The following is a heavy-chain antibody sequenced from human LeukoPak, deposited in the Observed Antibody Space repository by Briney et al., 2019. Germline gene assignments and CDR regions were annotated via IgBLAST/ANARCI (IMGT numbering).Heavy chain of an antibody. CDR1: GGSISSGGYY. CDR2: IYYSGST. V-gene: IGHV4-31*03. D-gene: IGHD2-2*02. J-gene: IGHJ4*02. CDR3: ARYCSSTSCYSSSGWYGGLFDY. Sequence: KPSETLSLTCTVSGGSISSGGYYWSWIRQHPGKGLEWIGYIYYSGSTYYNPSLKSRVTISVDTSKNQFSLKLSSVTAADTAVYYCARYCSSTSCYSSSGWYGGLFDYWGQGTLVTVSS.